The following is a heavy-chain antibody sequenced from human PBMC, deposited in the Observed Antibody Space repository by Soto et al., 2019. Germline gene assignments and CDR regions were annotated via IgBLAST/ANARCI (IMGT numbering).Heavy chain of an antibody. CDR1: GFTFSAYG. D-gene: IGHD3-22*01. V-gene: IGHV3-30*18. J-gene: IGHJ4*02. Sequence: GGSLRLSCAASGFTFSAYGMHWVRQAPGKGLEWVAVISYDGSNKYYADSVKGRLTISRDNSKNTLYLQMNSLRAEDTAVYYCAKDLLSSGNYYFEYWGQGTLVTVSS. CDR2: ISYDGSNK. CDR3: AKDLLSSGNYYFEY.